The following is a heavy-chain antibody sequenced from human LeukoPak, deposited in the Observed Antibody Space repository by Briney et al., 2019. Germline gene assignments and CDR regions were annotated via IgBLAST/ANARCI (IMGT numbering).Heavy chain of an antibody. J-gene: IGHJ5*02. CDR1: GFSLSTSGVG. Sequence: SGPTLVKPTQTLTLTCTFSGFSLSTSGVGVGWIRQPPGKALEWLALIYWNDDKRYSPSLKSRLTITKDTSKNQVVLTMTNMDPVDTATYYCAHSDEMIYCSGGSCYPENYNWFDPWGQGTLVTVSS. V-gene: IGHV2-5*01. D-gene: IGHD2-15*01. CDR3: AHSDEMIYCSGGSCYPENYNWFDP. CDR2: IYWNDDK.